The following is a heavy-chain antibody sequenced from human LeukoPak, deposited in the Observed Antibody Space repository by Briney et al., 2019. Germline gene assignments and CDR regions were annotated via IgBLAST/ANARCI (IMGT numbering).Heavy chain of an antibody. D-gene: IGHD3-10*01. V-gene: IGHV1-3*01. Sequence: ASVKVSCKASGYTFTSYAMHWVRQAPGQRHEWMGWINAGNGNTKYSQKFQGRVTITRDTSASTAYMELSSLRSEDTAVYYCARVDTGFGELAYWGQGTLVTVSS. J-gene: IGHJ4*02. CDR3: ARVDTGFGELAY. CDR1: GYTFTSYA. CDR2: INAGNGNT.